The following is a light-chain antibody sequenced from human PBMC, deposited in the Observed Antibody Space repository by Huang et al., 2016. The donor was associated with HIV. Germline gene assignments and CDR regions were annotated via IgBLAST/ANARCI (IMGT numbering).Light chain of an antibody. CDR2: SAS. J-gene: IGKJ3*01. V-gene: IGKV1-39*01. CDR1: QIITNS. CDR3: QHNNPSSRK. Sequence: DIQTTQSPPSLSASGGDRLTITCRASQIITNSLNWYRHTPGKAPDLRIYSASSLNGGVPSKFSGGGSGTDYTLTISSLQPEDSATYYCQHNNPSSRKFGPGTKVEIK.